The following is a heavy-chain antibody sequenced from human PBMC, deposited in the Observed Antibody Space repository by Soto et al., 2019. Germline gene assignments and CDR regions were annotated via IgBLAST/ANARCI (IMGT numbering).Heavy chain of an antibody. V-gene: IGHV3-48*02. CDR1: GFTFSSYS. D-gene: IGHD2-2*01. CDR2: ISSSSSTI. J-gene: IGHJ3*02. CDR3: ARDLTRYCSSTSCYAPDAFDI. Sequence: GGSLRLSCAASGFTFSSYSMNWVRQAPGKGLEWVSYISSSSSTIYYADSVKGRFTISRDNAKNSLYLQMNSLRDEDTAVYYCARDLTRYCSSTSCYAPDAFDIWGQGTMVTVSS.